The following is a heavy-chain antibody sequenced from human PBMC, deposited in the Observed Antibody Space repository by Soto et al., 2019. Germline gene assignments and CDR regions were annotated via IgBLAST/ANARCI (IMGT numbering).Heavy chain of an antibody. CDR1: GFTFSSYS. J-gene: IGHJ4*02. D-gene: IGHD2-21*02. CDR3: ASTPNGYCGGDCQ. V-gene: IGHV3-21*01. Sequence: GGSLRLSCAASGFTFSSYSMNWVRQAPGKGLEWVSSISSSSSYIYYADSVKGRFTISRDNAKNSLYLQMNSLRAEDTAVYYCASTPNGYCGGDCQWGQGTLVTVSS. CDR2: ISSSSSYI.